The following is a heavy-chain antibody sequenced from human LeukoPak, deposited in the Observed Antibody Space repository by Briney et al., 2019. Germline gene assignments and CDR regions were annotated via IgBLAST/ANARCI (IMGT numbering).Heavy chain of an antibody. CDR3: ARDAVIAARHTYFDY. CDR1: GFTFSNAW. D-gene: IGHD6-6*01. CDR2: ISRSGSTK. J-gene: IGHJ4*02. V-gene: IGHV3-11*04. Sequence: GGSLRLSCAASGFTFSNAWMSWVRQAPGKGLEWVSSISRSGSTKYYADSVKGRFTISRDNAKNSLFLQMNSLRAEDTAVYYCARDAVIAARHTYFDYWGQGTLVTVSS.